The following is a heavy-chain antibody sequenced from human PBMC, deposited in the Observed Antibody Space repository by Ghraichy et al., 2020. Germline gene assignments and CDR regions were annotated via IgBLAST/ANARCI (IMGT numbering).Heavy chain of an antibody. CDR2: IWWDGSKE. CDR3: ARDQWSSSSWPWGSAGY. J-gene: IGHJ4*02. D-gene: IGHD6-13*01. CDR1: GFTFNRYG. Sequence: GGSLRLSCVASGFTFNRYGMHWVRQAPGKGLEWVAVIWWDGSKEFYADSVKGRFNISRDDSKNTLYLQMDSLRVEDTGVYYCARDQWSSSSWPWGSAGYRGRGNLVTVSS. V-gene: IGHV3-33*01.